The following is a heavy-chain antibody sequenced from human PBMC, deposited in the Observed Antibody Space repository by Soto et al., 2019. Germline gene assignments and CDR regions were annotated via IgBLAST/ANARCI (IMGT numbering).Heavy chain of an antibody. D-gene: IGHD3-10*01. CDR1: GASFSLYY. CDR3: ARKGNYFDY. J-gene: IGHJ4*02. Sequence: SETLSLTCAVYGASFSLYYWSWIRQPPGKGLEWIGEINHSGMTNHNPSLKSRVTMSVDTSKNQFSLKVRSVTAADTAVYYCARKGNYFDYWGQGALVTVSS. V-gene: IGHV4-34*01. CDR2: INHSGMT.